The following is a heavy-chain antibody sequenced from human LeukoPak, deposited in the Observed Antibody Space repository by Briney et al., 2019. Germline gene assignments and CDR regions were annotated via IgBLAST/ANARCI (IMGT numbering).Heavy chain of an antibody. CDR3: ARDQNGSGGAFDI. D-gene: IGHD3-10*01. CDR1: GFTVSSNY. J-gene: IGHJ3*02. V-gene: IGHV3-66*01. Sequence: GGSLRLSCAASGFTVSSNYMSWVRQAPGKGLEWVSVIYSGGSTYYADSVKGRFTISRDNSKNTLYLQVNSLRAEDTAVYYCARDQNGSGGAFDIWGQGTMVTVSS. CDR2: IYSGGST.